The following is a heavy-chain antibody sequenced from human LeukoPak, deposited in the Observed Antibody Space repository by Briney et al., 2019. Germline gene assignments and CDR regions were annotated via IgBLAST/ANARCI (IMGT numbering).Heavy chain of an antibody. CDR1: GGSFSGYY. Sequence: SETLSLTCAVYGGSFSGYYWSWIRQPPGKGLEWIEEINHSGSTNYNPSLKSRVTISVDTSKNQFSLKLSSVTAADTAVYYCARGRGDSSSRCRFDYWGQGTLVTVSS. J-gene: IGHJ4*02. D-gene: IGHD6-13*01. CDR2: INHSGST. V-gene: IGHV4-34*01. CDR3: ARGRGDSSSRCRFDY.